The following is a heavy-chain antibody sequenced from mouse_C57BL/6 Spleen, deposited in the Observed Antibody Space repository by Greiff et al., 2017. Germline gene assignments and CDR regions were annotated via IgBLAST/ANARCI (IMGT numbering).Heavy chain of an antibody. CDR2: IDPNSGGT. CDR3: ARRYYYGRDYAMDY. J-gene: IGHJ4*01. V-gene: IGHV1-72*01. D-gene: IGHD1-1*01. Sequence: QVQLKQPGAELVKPGASVKLSCKASGYTFTSYWMHWVKQRPGRDLEWIGRIDPNSGGTKYNEKFKSKATLTVDKPSSTAYMQLSSLTSEDSAVYYCARRYYYGRDYAMDYWGQGTSVTVSS. CDR1: GYTFTSYW.